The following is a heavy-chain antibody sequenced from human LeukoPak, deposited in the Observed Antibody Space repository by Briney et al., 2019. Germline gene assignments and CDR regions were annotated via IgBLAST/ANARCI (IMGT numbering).Heavy chain of an antibody. CDR2: IWYDGSNK. J-gene: IGHJ4*02. CDR1: GFTFSNYA. Sequence: GGSLRLSCAASGFTFSNYAMHWVRQAPGKGLEWVAVIWYDGSNKFYAHSAKGRFTVSRDNSKNTLYLQMNSLRAEDTAVFYCARQSPLDLYFDYWGQGTLVTVSS. CDR3: ARQSPLDLYFDY. D-gene: IGHD1-1*01. V-gene: IGHV3-33*01.